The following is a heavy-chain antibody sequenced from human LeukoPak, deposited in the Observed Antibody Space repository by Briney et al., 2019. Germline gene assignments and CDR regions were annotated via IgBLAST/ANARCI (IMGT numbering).Heavy chain of an antibody. CDR2: IIPMFGTT. CDR3: ARAVTANILGAFDI. V-gene: IGHV1-69*06. CDR1: GGTFSSYA. Sequence: SVKVSCKASGGTFSSYAITWVRQAPGQGLEWMGGIIPMFGTTNYAQKFQGRVTIAADKSTSTAYMEVSSLRSEDTAVYFCARAVTANILGAFDIWGQGTMVTVSS. J-gene: IGHJ3*02. D-gene: IGHD2-21*02.